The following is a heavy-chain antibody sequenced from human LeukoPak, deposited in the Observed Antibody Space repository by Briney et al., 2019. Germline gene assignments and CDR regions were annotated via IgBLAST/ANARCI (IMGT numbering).Heavy chain of an antibody. D-gene: IGHD6-19*01. CDR3: AKGGSSGWYHLDF. J-gene: IGHJ4*02. Sequence: GGSLRLFCAASGFTFSSYGLHWVRQAPGKGLEWVALIWYDGTNKYYADSVKGRCTISRDNSKNTLYLQMNSLRAEDTAVYYCAKGGSSGWYHLDFWGQGTLVTVSS. CDR2: IWYDGTNK. CDR1: GFTFSSYG. V-gene: IGHV3-33*06.